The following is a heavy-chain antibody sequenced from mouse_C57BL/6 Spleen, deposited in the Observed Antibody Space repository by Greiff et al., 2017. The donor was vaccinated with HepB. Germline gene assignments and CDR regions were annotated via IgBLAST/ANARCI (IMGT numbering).Heavy chain of an antibody. Sequence: EVKVVESGGGLVQPGGSLKLSCAASGFTFSDYYMYWVRQTPEKRLEWVAYISNGGGSTYYPDTVKGRFTFSRDNAKNTLYLQMSRLKSEDTAMYYCARQNDYDGGFAYWGQGTLVTVSA. D-gene: IGHD2-4*01. CDR3: ARQNDYDGGFAY. CDR2: ISNGGGST. CDR1: GFTFSDYY. J-gene: IGHJ3*01. V-gene: IGHV5-12*01.